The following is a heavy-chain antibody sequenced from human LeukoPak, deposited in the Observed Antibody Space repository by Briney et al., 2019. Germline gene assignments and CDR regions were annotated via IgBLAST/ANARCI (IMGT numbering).Heavy chain of an antibody. D-gene: IGHD7-27*01. J-gene: IGHJ6*03. CDR1: GASISSSNYY. CDR3: ARVNRGQNYYYYMDV. Sequence: SETLSLTCAVSGASISSSNYYWGWIRQPPGKGLEWIGSIYYSGSTYYNPSLKSRVTISVDTSKNQFSLKLSSVTAADTAVYYCARVNRGQNYYYYMDVWGKGTTVTVSS. CDR2: IYYSGST. V-gene: IGHV4-39*07.